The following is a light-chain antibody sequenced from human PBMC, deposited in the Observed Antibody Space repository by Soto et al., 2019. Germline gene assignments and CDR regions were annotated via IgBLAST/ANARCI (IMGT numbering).Light chain of an antibody. CDR1: SYDVGGYNF. Sequence: QSALTQPASVSGSPGQSITISCTGTSYDVGGYNFVSWYQQHPGKAPKLMIYEVSHRPSGVSNRFSGSKSGNTASLTISGLQAEVEADYYCSSYTSGSTLVVFGGGTKVTVL. J-gene: IGLJ2*01. CDR3: SSYTSGSTLVV. V-gene: IGLV2-14*01. CDR2: EVS.